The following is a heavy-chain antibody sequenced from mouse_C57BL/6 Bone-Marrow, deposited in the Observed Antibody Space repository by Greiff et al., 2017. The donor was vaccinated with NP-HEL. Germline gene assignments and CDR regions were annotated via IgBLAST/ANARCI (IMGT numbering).Heavy chain of an antibody. D-gene: IGHD1-1*01. CDR2: IYPGSGST. Sequence: VQLQQSGAELVKPGASVKMSCKASGYTFTSYWITWVKQRPGQGLEWIGDIYPGSGSTNYNEKFKSKATLTVDTSSSTAYMQLSSLTSEDSAVYYCARNYGSSLYYYAMDYWGQGTSVTVSS. CDR1: GYTFTSYW. V-gene: IGHV1-55*01. CDR3: ARNYGSSLYYYAMDY. J-gene: IGHJ4*01.